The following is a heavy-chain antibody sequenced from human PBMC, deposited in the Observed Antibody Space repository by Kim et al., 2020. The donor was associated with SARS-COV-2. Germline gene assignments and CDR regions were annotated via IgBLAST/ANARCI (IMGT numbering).Heavy chain of an antibody. J-gene: IGHJ6*02. Sequence: GGSLRLSCAASGFTFSSYAMSWVRQAPGKGLEWVSAISGSGGSTYYADSVKGRFTISRDNSKNTLYLQMNSLRAEDTAVYYCAHTLGYNWNRSQVDRKRFYYYYYYGMDVWGQGTTVTVSS. V-gene: IGHV3-23*01. CDR2: ISGSGGST. D-gene: IGHD1-20*01. CDR3: AHTLGYNWNRSQVDRKRFYYYYYYGMDV. CDR1: GFTFSSYA.